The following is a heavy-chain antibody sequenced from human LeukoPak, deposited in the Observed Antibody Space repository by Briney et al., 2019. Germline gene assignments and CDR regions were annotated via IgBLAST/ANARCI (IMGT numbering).Heavy chain of an antibody. CDR2: IKEDGSEK. CDR3: ASQFWWAAVAGTTLDY. Sequence: GGSLRLSCAASGFSFSSYWMQWVRQAPGGGLEWVANIKEDGSEKYYVDSVKGRFTISRDNAKISLYLQMNSLRAEDTAVYYCASQFWWAAVAGTTLDYWGQGTLVTVSS. D-gene: IGHD6-19*01. J-gene: IGHJ4*02. V-gene: IGHV3-7*05. CDR1: GFSFSSYW.